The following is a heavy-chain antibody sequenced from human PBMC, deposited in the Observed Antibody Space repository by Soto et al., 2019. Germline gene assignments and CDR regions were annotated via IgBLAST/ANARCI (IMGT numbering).Heavy chain of an antibody. Sequence: SVKVSCKASGGTFSSYAISWVRQAPGQGLEWMGGIIPIFGTANYAQKFQGRVTITADESTSTAYMELSSLRSEDTAVYYCAKVEMATITVYYYGMDVWGQGTTVTVSS. CDR1: GGTFSSYA. CDR3: AKVEMATITVYYYGMDV. J-gene: IGHJ6*02. CDR2: IIPIFGTA. D-gene: IGHD5-12*01. V-gene: IGHV1-69*13.